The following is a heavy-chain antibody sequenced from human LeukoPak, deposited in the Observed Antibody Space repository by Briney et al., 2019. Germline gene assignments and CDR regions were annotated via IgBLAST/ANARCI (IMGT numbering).Heavy chain of an antibody. Sequence: SETLSLTCAVYGGSFSGYYWSWIRQPPGKGLEWIGEINHSGSTNYNPSLKSRVTISVDTSKNQFSLKLSSVTAADTAVYYCARTRAAAGRVFDYWGQGTLVTVSS. CDR2: INHSGST. J-gene: IGHJ4*02. V-gene: IGHV4-34*01. CDR3: ARTRAAAGRVFDY. CDR1: GGSFSGYY. D-gene: IGHD6-13*01.